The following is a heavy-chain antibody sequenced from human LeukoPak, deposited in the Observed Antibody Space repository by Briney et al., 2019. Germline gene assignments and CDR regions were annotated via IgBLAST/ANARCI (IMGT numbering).Heavy chain of an antibody. V-gene: IGHV4-39*01. CDR2: IYYSGST. D-gene: IGHD3-16*01. Sequence: TSETLSLTCTVSGGSISSSSYYWGWIRQPPGKGLEWIGSIYYSGSTYYNPSLKSRVTISVDTSKNQFSLKLSSVTAADTAVYYCARLPRIMITFGGVNWGQGTLVTVSS. CDR1: GGSISSSSYY. CDR3: ARLPRIMITFGGVN. J-gene: IGHJ4*02.